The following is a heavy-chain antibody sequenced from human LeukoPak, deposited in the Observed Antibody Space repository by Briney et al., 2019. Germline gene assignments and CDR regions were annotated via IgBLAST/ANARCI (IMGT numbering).Heavy chain of an antibody. CDR1: GFTVSSNY. CDR3: ARDRGYSYGHCFDY. V-gene: IGHV3-33*08. D-gene: IGHD5-18*01. Sequence: GGSLRLSCAASGFTVSSNYMSCVRQAPGKGLEWVALIWFDGSNKYYADSVKGRFTISRDNSKNTLYLQMDSLRDEDTAVYYCARDRGYSYGHCFDYWGQGTLVTVSS. J-gene: IGHJ4*02. CDR2: IWFDGSNK.